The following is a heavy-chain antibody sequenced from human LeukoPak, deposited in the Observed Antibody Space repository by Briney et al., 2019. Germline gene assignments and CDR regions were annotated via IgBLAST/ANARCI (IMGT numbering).Heavy chain of an antibody. Sequence: ASVKVSCKASGGTFSSYAISWVRQAPGQGLEWMGGIIPIFGTANYAQKFQGRVTITTDESTSTAYMELSSLRSEDTAVYYCARGIPLRGGNSPTDYWGQGTLVTVSS. CDR3: ARGIPLRGGNSPTDY. D-gene: IGHD4-23*01. V-gene: IGHV1-69*05. CDR2: IIPIFGTA. J-gene: IGHJ4*02. CDR1: GGTFSSYA.